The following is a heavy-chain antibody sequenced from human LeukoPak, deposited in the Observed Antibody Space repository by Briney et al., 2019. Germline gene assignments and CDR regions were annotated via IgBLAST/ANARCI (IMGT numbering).Heavy chain of an antibody. CDR2: IYYSGST. CDR3: ARDLPPNHDAFDI. D-gene: IGHD1-14*01. V-gene: IGHV4-59*01. CDR1: GGSIRSYY. Sequence: SETLSLTCTVSGGSIRSYYWSWIRQPPGKGLEWIGYIYYSGSTNYNPSLKSRVTISVDTSKNQFSLKLSSVTAADTAVYYCARDLPPNHDAFDIWGQGTMVTVSS. J-gene: IGHJ3*02.